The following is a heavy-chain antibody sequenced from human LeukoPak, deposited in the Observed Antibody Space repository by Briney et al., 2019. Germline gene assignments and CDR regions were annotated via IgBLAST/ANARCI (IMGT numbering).Heavy chain of an antibody. D-gene: IGHD2-15*01. CDR3: ASGTGRCSGGICYPYYYYYYMDV. Sequence: ASVKVSCKASGYTFTSYDINWVRQATGQGLEWMGWMNPNSGNTGYAQKFQGRVTMTRNTSISTAYMELSSLRSEDTAVYYCASGTGRCSGGICYPYYYYYYMDVWGKGTTVTVSS. V-gene: IGHV1-8*01. CDR1: GYTFTSYD. CDR2: MNPNSGNT. J-gene: IGHJ6*03.